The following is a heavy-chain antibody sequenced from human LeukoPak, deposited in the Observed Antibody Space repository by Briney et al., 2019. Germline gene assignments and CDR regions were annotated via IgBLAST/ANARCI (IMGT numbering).Heavy chain of an antibody. V-gene: IGHV6-1*01. CDR1: GDSVSSNSAA. J-gene: IGHJ4*02. CDR2: TYYRSRWYD. D-gene: IGHD6-25*01. CDR3: ARGRSGYWVSLFEY. Sequence: SRTLSLTCAISGDSVSSNSAAWNWIRQSPSRGLEWLGRTYYRSRWYDDYAVSVKSRMTINPDTSKNQFSLHLNSVTPEDTAVYYCARGRSGYWVSLFEYWGQGILVTVSS.